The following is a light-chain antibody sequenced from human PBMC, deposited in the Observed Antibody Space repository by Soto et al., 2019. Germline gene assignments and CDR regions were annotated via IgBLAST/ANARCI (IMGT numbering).Light chain of an antibody. CDR2: EVT. V-gene: IGLV2-8*01. Sequence: QSALTRPPSASGAPGQSVTISCTRTSSDVGAYKYVSWYQQYPGKAPKLMIYEVTERPSGVPDRFSGSKSGNTAALTVSGLQAEDEADYYCTSYVGNDIWVFGGGTKLTVL. J-gene: IGLJ3*02. CDR1: SSDVGAYKY. CDR3: TSYVGNDIWV.